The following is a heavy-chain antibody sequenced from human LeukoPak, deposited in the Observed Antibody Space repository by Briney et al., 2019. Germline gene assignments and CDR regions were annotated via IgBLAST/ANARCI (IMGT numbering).Heavy chain of an antibody. Sequence: ASVKVSCKASGYTFTSYDINWVRQATGQGLEWMGWMNPNSGNTGYAQKFQGRVTMTRNTSISTAYMELSSLRSEDTAVYYCARGAFWSGYFTMRNAFDIWGQGTMVTVSS. CDR1: GYTFTSYD. J-gene: IGHJ3*02. CDR3: ARGAFWSGYFTMRNAFDI. D-gene: IGHD3-3*01. V-gene: IGHV1-8*01. CDR2: MNPNSGNT.